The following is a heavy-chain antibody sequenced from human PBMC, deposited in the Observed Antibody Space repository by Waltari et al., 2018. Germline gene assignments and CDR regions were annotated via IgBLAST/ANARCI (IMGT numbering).Heavy chain of an antibody. CDR3: ARDREYSSQVAGYYGMDV. CDR1: TFSSYA. CDR2: IIPIFGTA. J-gene: IGHJ6*02. D-gene: IGHD6-6*01. Sequence: TFSSYAISWVRPAPGQGLEWMGGIIPIFGTANYAQKFQGRVTITADESTSTAYMELSSLRSEDTAVYYCARDREYSSQVAGYYGMDVWGQGTTVTVSS. V-gene: IGHV1-69*01.